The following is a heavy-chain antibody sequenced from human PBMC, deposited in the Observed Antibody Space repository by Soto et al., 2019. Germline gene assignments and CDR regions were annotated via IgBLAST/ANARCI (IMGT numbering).Heavy chain of an antibody. D-gene: IGHD3-3*01. CDR3: ARAGKGYDFSSGMIDY. V-gene: IGHV3-66*01. Sequence: EVQLVESGGGLVQPGGSLRLSCAASGFTVSSNYMSWVRQAPGKGLEWVSVIYSGGSTYYADSVKGRFTISRDNSKNTLYLQMNSLRAEDTAAYYCARAGKGYDFSSGMIDYWGQGTLVTVSS. CDR1: GFTVSSNY. J-gene: IGHJ4*02. CDR2: IYSGGST.